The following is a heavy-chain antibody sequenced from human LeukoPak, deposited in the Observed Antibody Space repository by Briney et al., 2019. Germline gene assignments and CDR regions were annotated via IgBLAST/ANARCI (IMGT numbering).Heavy chain of an antibody. CDR3: AKALLDAFDI. V-gene: IGHV3-30*18. CDR2: ISYDGSNK. Sequence: PGGSLRLSCAASGFTFSSYGMHWVRQAPGKGLEWVAVISYDGSNKYYADSVKGRFTISRDNSKNTLYLQMNSLRAEDTAVYYCAKALLDAFDIWGQGTMATVSS. J-gene: IGHJ3*02. CDR1: GFTFSSYG.